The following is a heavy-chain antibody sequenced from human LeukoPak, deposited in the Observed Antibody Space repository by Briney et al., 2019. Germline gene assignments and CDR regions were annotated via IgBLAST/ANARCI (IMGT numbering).Heavy chain of an antibody. Sequence: ASVKVSCKASGYTFTSYDINWVRQATGQGLEWMGWINPNSGGTNYAQKFQGRVTMTRDTSISTAYMELSRLRSDDTAVYYCAREVRTVRYYDSSGYSTLGYWGQGTLVTVSS. CDR1: GYTFTSYD. CDR2: INPNSGGT. CDR3: AREVRTVRYYDSSGYSTLGY. D-gene: IGHD3-22*01. J-gene: IGHJ4*02. V-gene: IGHV1-2*02.